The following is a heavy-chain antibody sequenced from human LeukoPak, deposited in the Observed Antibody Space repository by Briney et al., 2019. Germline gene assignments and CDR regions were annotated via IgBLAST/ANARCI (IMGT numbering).Heavy chain of an antibody. Sequence: GGSLRLSCAVSGYMFSTHNMNRVRQAPGKGLEWVSLISYDGTNKSYADSLRGRFTISRDNSKNTLYLQMNSLRAEDTAVYYCAREGDYGDADAFDIWGQGTMVTVSS. V-gene: IGHV3-30-3*01. CDR3: AREGDYGDADAFDI. J-gene: IGHJ3*02. D-gene: IGHD4/OR15-4a*01. CDR2: ISYDGTNK. CDR1: GYMFSTHN.